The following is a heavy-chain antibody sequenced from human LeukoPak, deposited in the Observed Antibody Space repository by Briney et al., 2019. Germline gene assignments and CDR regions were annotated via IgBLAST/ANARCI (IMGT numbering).Heavy chain of an antibody. D-gene: IGHD5-12*01. J-gene: IGHJ4*02. CDR3: AKELDIVATIIGN. Sequence: GGSLRLSCAASGFTFSSYAMSWVRQAPGKGLEWVSGVSGSGSSTYYADSVKGRFTISRDNSKNTLYLQMNSLRAEDTAVYYCAKELDIVATIIGNWGQGTLVTVSS. V-gene: IGHV3-23*01. CDR1: GFTFSSYA. CDR2: VSGSGSST.